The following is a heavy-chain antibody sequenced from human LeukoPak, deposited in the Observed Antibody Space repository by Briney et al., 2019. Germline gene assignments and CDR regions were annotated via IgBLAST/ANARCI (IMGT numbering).Heavy chain of an antibody. V-gene: IGHV3-23*01. CDR3: ARSIMIVVAPDY. J-gene: IGHJ4*02. CDR2: ISGSGGST. CDR1: GFTFSSYA. Sequence: GGSLRLSCAASGFTFSSYAMSWVRQAPGKGLEWVSAISGSGGSTYYADSVKGRFTISRDNSRNTLYLQMNSLRAEDTAVYYCARSIMIVVAPDYWGQGTLVTVSS. D-gene: IGHD3-22*01.